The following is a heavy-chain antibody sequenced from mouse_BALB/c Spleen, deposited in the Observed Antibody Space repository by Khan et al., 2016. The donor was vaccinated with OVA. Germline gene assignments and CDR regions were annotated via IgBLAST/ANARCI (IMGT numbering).Heavy chain of an antibody. D-gene: IGHD3-1*01. CDR1: GYSITSGYF. CDR2: IRYDGDY. V-gene: IGHV3-6*02. J-gene: IGHJ3*01. Sequence: EVQLQESGPGLVKPSQSLSLTCSVTGYSITSGYFWNWIRQFPGNKLEWMGYIRYDGDYNYNPSLKNRISIIRATSKNQFFLRLNSVTPEDTATYYCARGVSSGPAWFTSWGQGTLLTVSA. CDR3: ARGVSSGPAWFTS.